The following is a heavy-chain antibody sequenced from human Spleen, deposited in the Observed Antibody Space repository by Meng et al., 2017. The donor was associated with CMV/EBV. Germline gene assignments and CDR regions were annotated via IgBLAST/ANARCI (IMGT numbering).Heavy chain of an antibody. J-gene: IGHJ4*02. V-gene: IGHV6-1*01. CDR3: AKDHRYYFDY. Sequence: SQTLSLTCAISGDRVSSNIAAWNWIRQSPSRGLEWLGRTYYRSQLYNDYAVSVKSRITINPDTSKNQFSLQLNSVTPEDTAVYYCAKDHRYYFDYWGQGTLVTVSS. CDR1: GDRVSSNIAA. CDR2: TYYRSQLYN.